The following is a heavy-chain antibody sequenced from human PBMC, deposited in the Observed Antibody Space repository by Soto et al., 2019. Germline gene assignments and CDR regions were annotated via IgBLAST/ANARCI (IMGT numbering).Heavy chain of an antibody. D-gene: IGHD5-12*01. CDR2: ISSSSSYI. CDR3: AREEQPRLGFDY. CDR1: GFTFSSYS. J-gene: IGHJ4*02. V-gene: IGHV3-21*01. Sequence: GGSLRLSCAASGFTFSSYSMNWVRQAPGKGLEWVSSISSSSSYIYYADSVKGRFTISRDNAKNSLYLQMNSLRAEDTAVYYCAREEQPRLGFDYWGQGTLVTVSS.